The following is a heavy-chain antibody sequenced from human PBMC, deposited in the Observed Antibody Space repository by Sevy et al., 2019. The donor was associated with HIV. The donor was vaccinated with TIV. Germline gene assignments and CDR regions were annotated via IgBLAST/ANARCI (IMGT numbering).Heavy chain of an antibody. J-gene: IGHJ4*02. CDR1: DYTFTSYG. CDR2: ISAYNGNT. Sequence: ASVKVSCKASDYTFTSYGISWVRQAPGQGLEWMGWISAYNGNTKYAQKFQGRVTVTTDTSTSTTYMELRSLRSDDTAVYYCAREGSVGAMGAFDYWGQGTLVTVSS. CDR3: AREGSVGAMGAFDY. D-gene: IGHD1-26*01. V-gene: IGHV1-18*04.